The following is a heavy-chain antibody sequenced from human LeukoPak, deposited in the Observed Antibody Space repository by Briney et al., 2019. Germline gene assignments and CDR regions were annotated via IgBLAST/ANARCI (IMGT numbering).Heavy chain of an antibody. CDR2: ISYDGSNK. CDR1: GFTFSSYG. Sequence: PGGSLRLSCAASGFTFSSYGMHWVRQAPGKGLEWVAVISYDGSNKYYADSVKGRFTISRDNSKNTLFLQINSLRADDTAVYYCARGASGSYYPLDYWGQGTLVTVSS. V-gene: IGHV3-30*03. CDR3: ARGASGSYYPLDY. D-gene: IGHD1-26*01. J-gene: IGHJ4*02.